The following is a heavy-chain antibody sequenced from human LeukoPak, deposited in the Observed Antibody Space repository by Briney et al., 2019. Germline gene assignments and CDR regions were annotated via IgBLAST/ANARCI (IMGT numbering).Heavy chain of an antibody. J-gene: IGHJ4*02. Sequence: GGSLRLSCAASGFTFDDYAMHWVRQAPGKGLEWVSGISWNSGSIGYADSVKGRFTISRDNSKNTLYLQMNSLRAEDTAVYYCAKDPALGTAMVFDYWGQGTLVTVSS. CDR1: GFTFDDYA. D-gene: IGHD5-18*01. V-gene: IGHV3-9*01. CDR2: ISWNSGSI. CDR3: AKDPALGTAMVFDY.